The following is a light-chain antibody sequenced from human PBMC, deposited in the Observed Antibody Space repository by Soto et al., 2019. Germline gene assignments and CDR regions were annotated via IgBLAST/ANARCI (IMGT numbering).Light chain of an antibody. CDR2: GAS. CDR3: QQDGVSPLMFT. CDR1: QSVSNNY. J-gene: IGKJ2*01. Sequence: EIVLVQSPGTLSLSPGERATLSCRASQSVSNNYLAWYQQKPGQAPRLLIYGASSRATGVPDRFSCSGTGTDFSLTTTRLEPVDVAVFYCQQDGVSPLMFTFGQGTKVVVK. V-gene: IGKV3-20*01.